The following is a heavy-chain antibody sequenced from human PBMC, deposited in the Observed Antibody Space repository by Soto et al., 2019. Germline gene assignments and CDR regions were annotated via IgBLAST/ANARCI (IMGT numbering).Heavy chain of an antibody. J-gene: IGHJ4*02. D-gene: IGHD2-2*01. CDR3: AKEGCCSSTSCYYFDY. CDR1: GFTFSSYA. CDR2: ISGSGGST. V-gene: IGHV3-23*01. Sequence: EVQLLESGGGLVQPGGSLRLSCAASGFTFSSYAMSWVRQAPGKGLEWVSAISGSGGSTYYADSVKGRFTISRDNSKNTLYLQMNSLRAEDTAVYYCAKEGCCSSTSCYYFDYWGQGTLVTVSS.